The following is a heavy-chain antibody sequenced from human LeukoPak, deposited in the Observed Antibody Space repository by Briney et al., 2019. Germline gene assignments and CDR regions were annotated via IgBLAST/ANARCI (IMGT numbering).Heavy chain of an antibody. CDR1: GYTFNGYY. CDR3: AREREQWLASYMDV. CDR2: INPNSGGT. Sequence: ASVKVSCKASGYTFNGYYMHWVRQAPGQGLEWMGWINPNSGGTNYAQKFQGRVTMTRDTSISTAYMELSRLRSDDTAVYYCAREREQWLASYMDVWGKGTTVTVSS. D-gene: IGHD6-19*01. J-gene: IGHJ6*03. V-gene: IGHV1-2*02.